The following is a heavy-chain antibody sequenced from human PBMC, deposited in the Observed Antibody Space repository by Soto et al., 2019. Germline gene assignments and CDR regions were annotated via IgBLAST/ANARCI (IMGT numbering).Heavy chain of an antibody. Sequence: QVPLVQSGAEVKKPGASVKVSFKASDFSSLSYGFSWVRQAPGEGLEWMGCISGPNGNTNYALKFQGRVTMTTDTSTSTGYMELRSLRFDDTAVYYCARDRYATTNGCDLGADYWGQGTLVTVSS. D-gene: IGHD2-8*01. CDR3: ARDRYATTNGCDLGADY. CDR2: ISGPNGNT. V-gene: IGHV1-18*01. CDR1: DFSSLSYG. J-gene: IGHJ4*02.